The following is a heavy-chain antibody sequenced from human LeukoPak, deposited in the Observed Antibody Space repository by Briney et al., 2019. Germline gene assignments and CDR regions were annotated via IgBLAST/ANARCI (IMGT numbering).Heavy chain of an antibody. J-gene: IGHJ4*02. V-gene: IGHV4-61*02. Sequence: SETLSLTCSVSGDSITSGDSYWTWIRQPAGKGLEWIGLIYTSGSTKYNPSLKSRITMSLDTSKNQFSLQLSSVTAADTAVYYCAREYGHWGQGTLVTVSS. CDR2: IYTSGST. D-gene: IGHD3-10*01. CDR3: AREYGH. CDR1: GDSITSGDSY.